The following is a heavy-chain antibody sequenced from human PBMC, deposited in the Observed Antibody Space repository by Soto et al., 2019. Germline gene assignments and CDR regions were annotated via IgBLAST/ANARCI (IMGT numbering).Heavy chain of an antibody. Sequence: EVQLVESGGGLVEPGGSLRLSCEASGFTFSNYNMNWVRQAPGKGLEWVSYISNSSSTIDYADSVKGRFTISRDSAKNSLYLQMNSLRDEDTSVYYCARGRGSRLVGATTLYFDYWGLGTLVTVSS. CDR2: ISNSSSTI. D-gene: IGHD1-26*01. CDR3: ARGRGSRLVGATTLYFDY. J-gene: IGHJ4*01. CDR1: GFTFSNYN. V-gene: IGHV3-48*02.